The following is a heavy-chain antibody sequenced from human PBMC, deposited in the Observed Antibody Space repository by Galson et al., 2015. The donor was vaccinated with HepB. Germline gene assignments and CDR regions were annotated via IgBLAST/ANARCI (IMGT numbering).Heavy chain of an antibody. Sequence: SVKVSCKASGGTFSSYAISWVRQAPGQGLEWMGWISAYNGNTNYAQKLQGRVTMTTDTSTSTAYMELSSLRSDDTAVYYCRGYSIRRRSSDYWRHGTLATVSS. D-gene: IGHD2-21*01. CDR1: GGTFSSYA. CDR3: RGYSIRRRSSDY. J-gene: IGHJ4*01. V-gene: IGHV1-18*01. CDR2: ISAYNGNT.